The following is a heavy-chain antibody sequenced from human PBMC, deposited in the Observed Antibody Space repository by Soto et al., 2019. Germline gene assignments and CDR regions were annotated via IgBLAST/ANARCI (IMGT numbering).Heavy chain of an antibody. V-gene: IGHV5-10-1*01. D-gene: IGHD1-26*01. J-gene: IGHJ6*02. CDR3: AGYSGTSPHYYYGMDV. CDR1: GYSFTSYW. CDR2: IDPSDSYT. Sequence: GESLKISCKGSGYSFTSYWISWVRQMPGKGLEWMGRIDPSDSYTNYSPSFQGHVTISADKSISTAYLQWSSLKASDTAMYYCAGYSGTSPHYYYGMDVWGQGTRVTVSS.